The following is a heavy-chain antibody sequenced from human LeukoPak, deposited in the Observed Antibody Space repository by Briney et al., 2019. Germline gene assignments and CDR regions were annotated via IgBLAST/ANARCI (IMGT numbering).Heavy chain of an antibody. V-gene: IGHV4-61*02. CDR3: ARTKTQRGYSGYDSDY. CDR2: IYTSGST. J-gene: IGHJ4*02. Sequence: SQTLSLTCTVSRGSISSGSYYWSWIRQPAGKGLEWIGRIYTSGSTNYNPSLKSRVTISVDTSKNQFSLKLSSVTAADTAVYYCARTKTQRGYSGYDSDYWGQGTLVTVSS. CDR1: RGSISSGSYY. D-gene: IGHD5-12*01.